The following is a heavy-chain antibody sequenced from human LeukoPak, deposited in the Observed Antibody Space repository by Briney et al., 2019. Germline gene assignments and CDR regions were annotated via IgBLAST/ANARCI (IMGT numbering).Heavy chain of an antibody. CDR3: ATNDY. CDR2: IRYDGSNK. Sequence: GGSLRLSCAASGFTFDDYGMSWVRQAPGKGLEWVAFIRYDGSNKCYADSVKGRFTISRDNSKNTLYLQMSSLRAEDTAVYYCATNDYWGQGTLVTVSS. CDR1: GFTFDDYG. V-gene: IGHV3-30*02. J-gene: IGHJ4*02.